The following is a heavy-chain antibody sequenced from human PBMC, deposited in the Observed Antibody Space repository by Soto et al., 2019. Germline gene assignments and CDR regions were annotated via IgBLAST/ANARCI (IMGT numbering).Heavy chain of an antibody. CDR1: GFTFSSYS. J-gene: IGHJ6*02. CDR3: ARGGWPMDV. V-gene: IGHV3-48*02. Sequence: EVQLVESGGGLVQPGGSLRLSCAASGFTFSSYSMNWVRQAPGKGLAWVSYISSSSSTIYYGDSVQGRFTISRDNAKKSLYLQLNRQRDEDTAVYYCARGGWPMDVWGQGTTVTVSS. CDR2: ISSSSSTI.